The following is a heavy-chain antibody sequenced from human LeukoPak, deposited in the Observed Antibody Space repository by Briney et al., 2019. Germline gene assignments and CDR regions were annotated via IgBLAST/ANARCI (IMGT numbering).Heavy chain of an antibody. CDR2: IYSGGST. V-gene: IGHV3-66*01. CDR3: ASGPKNPDAFDI. CDR1: GFTFSDYY. Sequence: GGSLRLSCAASGFTFSDYYMSWVRQAPGKGLEWVSVIYSGGSTYYADSVKGRFTISRDNSKNTLYLQMNSLRAEDTAVYYCASGPKNPDAFDIWGQGTMVTVSS. J-gene: IGHJ3*02.